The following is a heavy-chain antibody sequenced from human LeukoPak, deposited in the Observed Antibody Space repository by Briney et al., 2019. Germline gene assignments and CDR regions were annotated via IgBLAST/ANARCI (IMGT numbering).Heavy chain of an antibody. CDR1: GYTFTSYG. CDR3: ARVPGIAYCGGDCYID. D-gene: IGHD2-21*02. J-gene: IGHJ4*02. V-gene: IGHV1-18*01. CDR2: ISAYNGNT. Sequence: ASVKVSCKASGYTFTSYGISWVRQAPGQGLEWMGWISAYNGNTNYAQKLQGRVTMTTDTSTSTAYMELRSLRSNDTAVYYCARVPGIAYCGGDCYIDWGQGTLVTVSS.